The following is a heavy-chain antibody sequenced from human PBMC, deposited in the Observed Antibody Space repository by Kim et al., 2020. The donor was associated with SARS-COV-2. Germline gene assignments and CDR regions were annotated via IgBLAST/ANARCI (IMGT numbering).Heavy chain of an antibody. D-gene: IGHD5-12*01. CDR2: ISGSGGST. V-gene: IGHV3-23*01. CDR1: GFTFSSYA. J-gene: IGHJ3*02. CDR3: AKLTLPGDGYKISAFDI. Sequence: GGSLRLSCAASGFTFSSYAMSWVRQAPGKGLEWVSAISGSGGSTYYADSVKGRFTISRDNSKNTLYLQMNSLRAEDTAVYYCAKLTLPGDGYKISAFDIWGQGTMVTVSS.